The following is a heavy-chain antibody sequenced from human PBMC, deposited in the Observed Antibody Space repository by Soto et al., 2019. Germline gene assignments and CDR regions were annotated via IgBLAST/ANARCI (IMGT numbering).Heavy chain of an antibody. V-gene: IGHV3-48*02. CDR3: ARGSSNWAYYFAF. D-gene: IGHD6-13*01. CDR1: GFTFSSYS. Sequence: PGGSLRLSCAASGFTFSSYSLNWVRQAPGKGLEWVSYITSSGTTVYYADSVRGRFTISRDNAKNSLYLQMNSLRDDDTAVYYCARGSSNWAYYFAFWGQGALVTVSS. CDR2: ITSSGTTV. J-gene: IGHJ4*02.